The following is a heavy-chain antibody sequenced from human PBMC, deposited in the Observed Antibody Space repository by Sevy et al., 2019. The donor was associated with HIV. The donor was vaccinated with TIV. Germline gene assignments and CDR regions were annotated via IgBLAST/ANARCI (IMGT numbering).Heavy chain of an antibody. Sequence: GGSLRLSCEASGFTFTCYAFHWVRQAPGKGLEWVAVVSKEGTNKYYADSVKGRFTISRDNSRNTLYLQMQSLRADDTAVYFCARDPHSVPHWGSFDSWGQGTLVTVSS. D-gene: IGHD3-16*01. CDR1: GFTFTCYA. J-gene: IGHJ4*02. CDR2: VSKEGTNK. CDR3: ARDPHSVPHWGSFDS. V-gene: IGHV3-30-3*01.